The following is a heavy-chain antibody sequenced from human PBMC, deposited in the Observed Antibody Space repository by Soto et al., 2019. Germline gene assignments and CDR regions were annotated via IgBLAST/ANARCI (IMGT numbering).Heavy chain of an antibody. CDR2: ISSSSSYI. V-gene: IGHV3-21*01. CDR1: GFTFSSYS. Sequence: PGGSLRLSCAASGFTFSSYSMNWVRQAPGKGLEWVSSISSSSSYIYYADSVKGRFTISRDNAKNSLYLQMNSLRAEDTAVYYCATEECITIFGVVCWFDPWGQGTLVTVSS. D-gene: IGHD3-3*01. CDR3: ATEECITIFGVVCWFDP. J-gene: IGHJ5*02.